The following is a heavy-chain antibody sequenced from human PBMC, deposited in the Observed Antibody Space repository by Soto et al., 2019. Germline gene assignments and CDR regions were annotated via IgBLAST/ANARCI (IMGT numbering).Heavy chain of an antibody. J-gene: IGHJ5*02. V-gene: IGHV3-21*01. Sequence: GGSLRVSCAPSGFIFSSYSMNWGRQAPGKVLEWVSSISSSSSYIYYADSVKGRFTISRDNAKNSLYLQMNSLRAEDTAVYYCARGCRLRYFDWCQKANPFDPWGQGTLVTVSS. D-gene: IGHD3-9*01. CDR3: ARGCRLRYFDWCQKANPFDP. CDR2: ISSSSSYI. CDR1: GFIFSSYS.